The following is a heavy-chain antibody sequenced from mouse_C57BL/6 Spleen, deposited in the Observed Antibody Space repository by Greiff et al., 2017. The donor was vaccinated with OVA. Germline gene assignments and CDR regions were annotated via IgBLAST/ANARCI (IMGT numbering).Heavy chain of an antibody. V-gene: IGHV1-62-2*01. D-gene: IGHD2-3*01. J-gene: IGHJ3*01. CDR2: FYPGSGSI. CDR1: GYTFTEYT. CDR3: ARHEDRNGYYGRVWFAY. Sequence: VQLQQSGAELVKPGASVKLSCKASGYTFTEYTIHWVKQRSGQGLEWIGWFYPGSGSIKYNEKFKDKATLTADKSSSTVYMELSRLTSEDSAVYFCARHEDRNGYYGRVWFAYWGQGTLVTVSA.